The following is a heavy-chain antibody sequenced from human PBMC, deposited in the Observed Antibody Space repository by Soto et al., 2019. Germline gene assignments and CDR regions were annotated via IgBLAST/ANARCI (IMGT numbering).Heavy chain of an antibody. J-gene: IGHJ4*02. CDR1: GGSISSGD. Sequence: QVQLQESGPGLVKPSQTLSLTCTVSGGSISSGDYYWSWIRQPPGKGLEWVAVISYDGSNKYYADSVKGRFTISRDNSKNTLYLQMNSLRAEDTAVYYCAKEAFYDSSGYYSFFDYWGQGTLVTVSS. CDR2: ISYDGSNK. CDR3: AKEAFYDSSGYYSFFDY. D-gene: IGHD3-22*01. V-gene: IGHV3-30*18.